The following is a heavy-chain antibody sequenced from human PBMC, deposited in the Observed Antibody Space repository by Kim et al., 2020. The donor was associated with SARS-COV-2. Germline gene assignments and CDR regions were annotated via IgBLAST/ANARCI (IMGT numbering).Heavy chain of an antibody. CDR3: AKVGTGYWYFDF. CDR1: GFTFSTYA. CDR2: ISGNGGST. Sequence: GGSLRLSCAASGFTFSTYAMGWVRQAPGQGLEWVSGISGNGGSTYYADSVKGRFTISRVNPKNTLYLQMNSLRAEDTAVYYCAKVGTGYWYFDFWGRGTLVTVSS. D-gene: IGHD7-27*01. V-gene: IGHV3-23*01. J-gene: IGHJ2*01.